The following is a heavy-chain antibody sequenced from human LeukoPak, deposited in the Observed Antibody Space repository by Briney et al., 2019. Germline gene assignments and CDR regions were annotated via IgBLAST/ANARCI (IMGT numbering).Heavy chain of an antibody. CDR1: GGSISGGTYY. CDR2: IYYSGST. V-gene: IGHV4-61*01. Sequence: RASETLPLTCTVSGGSISGGTYYYSWIRQPPGKGLEWIGYIYYSGSTNYNPSLKSRVTLSVDTSKNQFSLKLSSVTAAETAVYYCARLDSSGWGYFDYWGQGTLVTVSS. D-gene: IGHD6-19*01. CDR3: ARLDSSGWGYFDY. J-gene: IGHJ4*02.